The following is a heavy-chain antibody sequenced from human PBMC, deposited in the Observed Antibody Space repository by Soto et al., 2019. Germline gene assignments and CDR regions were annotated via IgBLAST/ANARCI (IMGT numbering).Heavy chain of an antibody. D-gene: IGHD1-7*01. Sequence: GSLRLSCAASGCTFISYARSWVRQATGKGLEWVSAISGSGGSTYYADSVKGRFTISRDNSKNTLYLQMNSLRAEDTDLYYCARSQQRNYRSCLGCWGQGTLGTVSS. J-gene: IGHJ4*01. CDR2: ISGSGGST. V-gene: IGHV3-23*01. CDR1: GCTFISYA. CDR3: ARSQQRNYRSCLGC.